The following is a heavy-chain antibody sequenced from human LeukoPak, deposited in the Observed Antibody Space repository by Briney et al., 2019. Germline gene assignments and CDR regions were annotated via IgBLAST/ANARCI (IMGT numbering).Heavy chain of an antibody. CDR3: ARDGEIADSSFDY. D-gene: IGHD6-13*01. CDR2: IYYSGST. V-gene: IGHV4-39*07. CDR1: GGSISSSSYY. Sequence: PSETLSLTCTVSGGSISSSSYYWGWIRQPPGKGLEWIGSIYYSGSTYYNPSLKSRVTISVDTSKNQFSLKLSSVTAADTAVYYCARDGEIADSSFDYWGQGTLVTVSS. J-gene: IGHJ4*02.